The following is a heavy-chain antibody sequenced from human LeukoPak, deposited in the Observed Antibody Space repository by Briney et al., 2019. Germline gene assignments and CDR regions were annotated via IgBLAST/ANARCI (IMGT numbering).Heavy chain of an antibody. V-gene: IGHV3-9*01. J-gene: IGHJ6*02. CDR1: GITFDGFA. CDR3: AKDRTVDYYYYGMDV. CDR2: ITWNSGST. Sequence: GGSLRLSCAASGITFDGFATHWVRQAPGKGLEWVSGITWNSGSTDYADSVKGRFTISRDNAKNSLYLQMNSLRAEDTALYYCAKDRTVDYYYYGMDVWGQGTTVTVSS. D-gene: IGHD4-17*01.